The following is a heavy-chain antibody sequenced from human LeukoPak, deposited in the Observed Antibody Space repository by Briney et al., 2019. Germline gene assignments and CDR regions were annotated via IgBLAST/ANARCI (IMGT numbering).Heavy chain of an antibody. J-gene: IGHJ4*02. Sequence: PGGSLRLSCAASGFTFSSYAMHWVRQAPGKGLEWVAVISYDGSNKYYADSVKGRFTISRDNSKNTLYLQMNSLRAEDTAVYYCARDEGWYWGQGTLVTVSS. V-gene: IGHV3-30-3*01. CDR3: ARDEGWY. CDR2: ISYDGSNK. CDR1: GFTFSSYA. D-gene: IGHD2-15*01.